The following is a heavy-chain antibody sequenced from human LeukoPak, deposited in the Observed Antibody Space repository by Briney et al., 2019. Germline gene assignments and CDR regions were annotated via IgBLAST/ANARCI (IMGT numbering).Heavy chain of an antibody. CDR3: ARVQGWLRPVDY. Sequence: PGGSLRLSCAASGFTFSSYEMNWVRQAPGKGLEWVSYISSSGGIIYYADSVKGRFTISRDNAKNSLYLQMNSLRAEDTAVYYCARVQGWLRPVDYWGQGTLVTVSS. D-gene: IGHD5-12*01. V-gene: IGHV3-48*03. J-gene: IGHJ4*02. CDR1: GFTFSSYE. CDR2: ISSSGGII.